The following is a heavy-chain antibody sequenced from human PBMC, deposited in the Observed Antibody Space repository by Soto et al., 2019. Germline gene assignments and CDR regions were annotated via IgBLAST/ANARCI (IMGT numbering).Heavy chain of an antibody. CDR2: LFPVVPTP. CDR3: ALGFCHSPSCSFSFYGMDV. V-gene: IGHV1-69*01. J-gene: IGHJ6*02. Sequence: QVDLVQSGAEVKKPGSSVKVSCQASGGRLSKYGVSWVRQAPGQGLEWLGGLFPVVPTPRHSRNFQDRLTITADESTNTAYMELGSLTSHDTAVYYCALGFCHSPSCSFSFYGMDVWGPGTTVTVSS. CDR1: GGRLSKYG. D-gene: IGHD2-15*01.